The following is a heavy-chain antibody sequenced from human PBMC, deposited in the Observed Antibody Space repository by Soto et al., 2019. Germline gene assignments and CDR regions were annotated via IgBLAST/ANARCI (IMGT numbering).Heavy chain of an antibody. Sequence: SETLCITCTFSDGSISIGDYYWSWIRQPPGKGLEWIGYIYYSGSTYYNPSLKSRVTISVDTSKNQFSLKLSPVTAADTAVYYCARDLGITGRVDWFDPWGQGTLVTVSS. CDR2: IYYSGST. J-gene: IGHJ5*02. D-gene: IGHD1-20*01. CDR3: ARDLGITGRVDWFDP. V-gene: IGHV4-30-4*01. CDR1: DGSISIGDYY.